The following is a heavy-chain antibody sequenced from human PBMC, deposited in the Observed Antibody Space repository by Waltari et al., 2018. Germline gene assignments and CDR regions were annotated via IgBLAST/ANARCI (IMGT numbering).Heavy chain of an antibody. CDR2: FDPERGET. V-gene: IGHV1-24*01. Sequence: QVQLIQSGAEVRQPGASGQGSCEVSGSTLSAFSLHGVRQGTGKGLEWLGGFDPERGETLYAQTFQGKVTLTEDTSINTAYMEVSSLRSDDTAVYFCARGGAGSIVVLEPAAGFHPFDIWGQGTLVTVSS. CDR3: ARGGAGSIVVLEPAAGFHPFDI. CDR1: GSTLSAFS. J-gene: IGHJ3*02. D-gene: IGHD2-2*01.